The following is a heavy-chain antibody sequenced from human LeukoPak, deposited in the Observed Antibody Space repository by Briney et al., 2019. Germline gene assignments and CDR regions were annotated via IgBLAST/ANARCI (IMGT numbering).Heavy chain of an antibody. CDR3: AREELRFLEWKQTDWFDP. J-gene: IGHJ5*02. D-gene: IGHD3-3*01. CDR2: IYTSGST. CDR1: GGSISSYY. Sequence: PSETLSLTCTVSGGSISSYYWSWIRQPAGKGLEWIGRIYTSGSTNYNPSLKSRVTISVDKSKNQFSLKLISVTAADTAVYYCAREELRFLEWKQTDWFDPWCQGTLVTVSS. V-gene: IGHV4-4*07.